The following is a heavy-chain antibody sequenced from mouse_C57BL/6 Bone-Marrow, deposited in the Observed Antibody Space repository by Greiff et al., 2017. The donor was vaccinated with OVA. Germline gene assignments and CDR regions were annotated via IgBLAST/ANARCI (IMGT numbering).Heavy chain of an antibody. D-gene: IGHD2-1*01. CDR2: IRSKSNNYAT. V-gene: IGHV10-1*01. CDR1: GFSFNTYA. CDR3: VRQGGYYAYFDY. Sequence: EVKLVESGGGLVQPKGSLKLSCAASGFSFNTYAMNWVRQAPGKGLEWVARIRSKSNNYATYYADSVKDRFTISRDDSESMLYLQMNNLKTEDTAMYYCVRQGGYYAYFDYWGQGTTLTVSS. J-gene: IGHJ2*01.